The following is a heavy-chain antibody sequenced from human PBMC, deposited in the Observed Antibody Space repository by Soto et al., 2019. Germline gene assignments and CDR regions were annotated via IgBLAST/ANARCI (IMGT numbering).Heavy chain of an antibody. Sequence: GASVKVSCKASGGTFSSYAIRWVRQAPGQGLEWMGGIIPIFGTANYAQKFQGRVTITADESTSTAYMELSSLRSEDTAVYYCARDNYYEFWSGYYTGWFDPWGQGTLVTVSS. D-gene: IGHD3-3*01. CDR3: ARDNYYEFWSGYYTGWFDP. CDR2: IIPIFGTA. J-gene: IGHJ5*02. V-gene: IGHV1-69*13. CDR1: GGTFSSYA.